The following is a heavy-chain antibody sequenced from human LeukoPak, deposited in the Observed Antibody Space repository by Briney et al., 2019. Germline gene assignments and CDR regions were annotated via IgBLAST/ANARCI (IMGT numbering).Heavy chain of an antibody. J-gene: IGHJ4*02. Sequence: PGGSLRLSCAASGFTFSSYGMHWVRQAPGKGLEWVAVISYDGSNKYYADSVKGRFTISRDNAKNSLYLQMNTLRAEDTAVYYCARFSSLEELSLFRYWGQGTLVTVSS. CDR2: ISYDGSNK. V-gene: IGHV3-30*03. CDR1: GFTFSSYG. D-gene: IGHD3-16*02. CDR3: ARFSSLEELSLFRY.